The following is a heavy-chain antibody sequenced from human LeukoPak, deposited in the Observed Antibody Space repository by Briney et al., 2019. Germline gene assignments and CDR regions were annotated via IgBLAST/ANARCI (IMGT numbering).Heavy chain of an antibody. J-gene: IGHJ4*02. CDR3: ARDRGSSGWYEFDY. V-gene: IGHV3-7*01. D-gene: IGHD6-19*01. Sequence: GGSLRLSCVASGFTVSSNYMSWVRQAPGKGLEWVANIKQDGSEKYYVDSVKGRFTISRDNAKNSLYLQMNSLRAEDTAVYYCARDRGSSGWYEFDYWGQGTLVTVSS. CDR2: IKQDGSEK. CDR1: GFTVSSNY.